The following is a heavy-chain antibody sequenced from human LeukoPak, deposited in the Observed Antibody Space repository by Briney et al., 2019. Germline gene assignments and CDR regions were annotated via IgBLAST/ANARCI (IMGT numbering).Heavy chain of an antibody. V-gene: IGHV4-59*08. CDR2: IYYSGST. J-gene: IGHJ3*01. D-gene: IGHD3-22*01. CDR3: ARYDSSGYSTDAFDL. Sequence: SETLSLTCTVSGGSISSYYWSWIRQPPGKGLEWIGYIYYSGSTNYNPSLKSRVTISLDTSKNQFSLKLSSVTAADTAVYYCARYDSSGYSTDAFDLWGQGTMVTVSS. CDR1: GGSISSYY.